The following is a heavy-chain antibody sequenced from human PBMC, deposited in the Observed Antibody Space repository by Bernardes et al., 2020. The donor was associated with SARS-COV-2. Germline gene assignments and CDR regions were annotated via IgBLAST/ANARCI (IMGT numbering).Heavy chain of an antibody. D-gene: IGHD3-22*01. CDR1: GGTFNDHT. Sequence: SVKVSCTASGGTFNDHTFTWVRQAPGQGLEWMGRLIPILGKTNYAQKFQGRIAITADKTASKVYMELSNLGSEDTAMYYCGGEKRLTMIPTPPRPDSWGQGTLVTVSS. CDR2: LIPILGKT. CDR3: GGEKRLTMIPTPPRPDS. V-gene: IGHV1-69*08. J-gene: IGHJ4*02.